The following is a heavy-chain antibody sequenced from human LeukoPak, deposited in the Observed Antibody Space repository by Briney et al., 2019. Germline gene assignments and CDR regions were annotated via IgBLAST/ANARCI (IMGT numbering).Heavy chain of an antibody. Sequence: PGGSLRLSCAASGFTFSSYSMNWVRQAPGKGLEWVSVFSGGGGSTYYADSVKGRFTISRDNSKNTLYLQMNSLRAEDTAVYYCAKSIRSGSYRTYYYYYMDVWGKGTTVTVSS. CDR3: AKSIRSGSYRTYYYYYMDV. CDR1: GFTFSSYS. J-gene: IGHJ6*03. V-gene: IGHV3-23*01. D-gene: IGHD1-26*01. CDR2: FSGGGGST.